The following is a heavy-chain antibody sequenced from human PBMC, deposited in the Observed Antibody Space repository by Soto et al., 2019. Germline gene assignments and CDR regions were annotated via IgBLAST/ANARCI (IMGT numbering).Heavy chain of an antibody. D-gene: IGHD3-22*01. Sequence: QVQLVQSGAEVKKPGSSVKVSCKASGGTFSSYAISWVRQAPGQGLEWMGGIIPIFGTANYEQKFQGRVTITADESTSTAYMELSSLRSENTAVYYCARDIPGGYYYDSSGYDYWGQGTLVTVSS. CDR2: IIPIFGTA. CDR3: ARDIPGGYYYDSSGYDY. J-gene: IGHJ4*02. CDR1: GGTFSSYA. V-gene: IGHV1-69*01.